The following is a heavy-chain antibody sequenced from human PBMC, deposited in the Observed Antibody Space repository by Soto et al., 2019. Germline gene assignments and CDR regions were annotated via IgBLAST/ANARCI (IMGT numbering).Heavy chain of an antibody. Sequence: QITLKESGPTLVKPTQTLTLTCTFSGFSLSTSGVGVGWIRQPPGKALEWLALIYWDDDKRYSPSLKSRLTITKDTSKNQVVLTMTNMDPVDTATYYCAHYFYILVDDAFDIWGQGTMLTVSS. CDR3: AHYFYILVDDAFDI. CDR2: IYWDDDK. CDR1: GFSLSTSGVG. V-gene: IGHV2-5*02. D-gene: IGHD2-8*02. J-gene: IGHJ3*02.